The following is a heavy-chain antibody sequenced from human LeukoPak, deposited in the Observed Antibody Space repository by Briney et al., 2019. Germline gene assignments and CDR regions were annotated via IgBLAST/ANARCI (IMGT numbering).Heavy chain of an antibody. CDR1: GGTFSSYT. J-gene: IGHJ5*02. Sequence: GASVKVSCKASGGTFSSYTITWVRQAPGQGLEWMGGIIPIFGSANYAQKFQGRVTITADESTSTAYMELSSLRSEDTAVYYCARERTAARNWFDPWGQGTLVTVSS. V-gene: IGHV1-69*13. CDR2: IIPIFGSA. D-gene: IGHD6-6*01. CDR3: ARERTAARNWFDP.